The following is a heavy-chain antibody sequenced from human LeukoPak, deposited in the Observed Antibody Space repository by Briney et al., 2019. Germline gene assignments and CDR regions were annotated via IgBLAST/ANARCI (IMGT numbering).Heavy chain of an antibody. CDR2: IWYDGSNK. V-gene: IGHV3-33*06. J-gene: IGHJ4*02. CDR3: EKDARIAAGFDY. D-gene: IGHD6-6*01. CDR1: GFTFSTYG. Sequence: GRSLRLSCAASGFTFSTYGMHWVRQAPGKGLEWVAVIWYDGSNKYYADSVKGRFTMSRDNSKNTLYLQMNSLRAEDTAVYYCEKDARIAAGFDYWGQGTLATVSS.